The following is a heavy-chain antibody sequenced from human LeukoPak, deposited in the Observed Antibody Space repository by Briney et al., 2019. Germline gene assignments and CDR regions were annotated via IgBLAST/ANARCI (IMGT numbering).Heavy chain of an antibody. Sequence: SGGSLRLSCVASRLTFSNYWMSWVRQAPGKGLEWVANINQDGSKKVYADSMKGRFTISRDNAKESLYLQLNSLRADDTAVYYCAKWGPHCVGDYCPALDSWGQGTLVTVSS. D-gene: IGHD2-21*02. CDR1: RLTFSNYW. CDR2: INQDGSKK. CDR3: AKWGPHCVGDYCPALDS. J-gene: IGHJ4*02. V-gene: IGHV3-7*01.